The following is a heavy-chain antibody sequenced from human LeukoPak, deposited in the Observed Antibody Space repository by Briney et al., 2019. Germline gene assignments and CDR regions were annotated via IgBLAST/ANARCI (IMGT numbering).Heavy chain of an antibody. CDR1: GGSISSYY. J-gene: IGHJ1*01. D-gene: IGHD1-26*01. CDR3: ARRNPWELIN. V-gene: IGHV4-59*08. Sequence: SETLSLTCTVSGGSISSYYWSWIRQPPWKGLEWIGYIYYSGSTNYNPSLKSRVTISVDTSKHQFSLKLSSVTAADTAVYYCARRNPWELINWGQGTLVTVSS. CDR2: IYYSGST.